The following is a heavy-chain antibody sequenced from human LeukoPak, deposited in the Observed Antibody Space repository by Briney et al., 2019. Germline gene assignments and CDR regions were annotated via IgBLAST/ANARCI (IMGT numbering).Heavy chain of an antibody. Sequence: SQTQTLICTISGDSVSSNSAAWNWIRQSPSRGLEWLGRTYYRSKWYNDYAVSVKSRITINPDTSKNQLSLQLNAVTPEDTAVYYCDSGYEPYYAFDIWGQGTMVTVSS. CDR3: DSGYEPYYAFDI. D-gene: IGHD5-12*01. CDR2: TYYRSKWYN. V-gene: IGHV6-1*01. J-gene: IGHJ3*02. CDR1: GDSVSSNSAA.